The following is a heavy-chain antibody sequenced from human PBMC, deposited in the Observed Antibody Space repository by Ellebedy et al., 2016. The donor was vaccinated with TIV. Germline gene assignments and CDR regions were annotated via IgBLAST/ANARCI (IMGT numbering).Heavy chain of an antibody. D-gene: IGHD6-13*01. Sequence: GESLKISCAASGFTFSGYYMSWFRQAPGKGPEWVSYISYSGDLMYYADSVKGRFTTSRDNAGNSLYLQMNSLRAEDTAVYYCARLGVIAAAGAGDYWGQGTLVIVSS. CDR3: ARLGVIAAAGAGDY. J-gene: IGHJ4*02. V-gene: IGHV3-11*01. CDR2: ISYSGDLM. CDR1: GFTFSGYY.